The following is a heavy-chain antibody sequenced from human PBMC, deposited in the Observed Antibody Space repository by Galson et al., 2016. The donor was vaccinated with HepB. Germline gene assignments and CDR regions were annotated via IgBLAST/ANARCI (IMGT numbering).Heavy chain of an antibody. CDR1: GFTFRDYY. D-gene: IGHD1-26*01. V-gene: IGHV3-11*01. CDR3: AYRASSLHAFDV. CDR2: ISSRGTSI. Sequence: SLRLSCAASGFTFRDYYMTWIRQAPGKGLEWISYISSRGTSIYYADSVKGRFTISRDNAKASLFLQMNSLRADDTALYYCAYRASSLHAFDVWGQGTLVTVSS. J-gene: IGHJ3*01.